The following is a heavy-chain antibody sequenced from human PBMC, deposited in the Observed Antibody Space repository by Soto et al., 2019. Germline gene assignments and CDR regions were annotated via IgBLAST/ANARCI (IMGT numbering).Heavy chain of an antibody. V-gene: IGHV4-59*13. CDR2: MFYRGST. CDR1: GGSIRGYY. Sequence: AETLSSTCETLGGSIRGYYGSRIRPPPGKGREWFRYMFYRGSTLYHRSLQSRVTISVDTFKNQFSLRLNSATPADTAIYYCTRHATISKLQYGMEVCGQGASVTVS. CDR3: TRHATISKLQYGMEV. J-gene: IGHJ6*02.